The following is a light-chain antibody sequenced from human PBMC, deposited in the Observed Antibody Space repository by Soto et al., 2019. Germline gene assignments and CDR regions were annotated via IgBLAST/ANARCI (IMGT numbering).Light chain of an antibody. CDR2: GAS. Sequence: EFVLSQSPATLSVSRGERATLSCRASQSVSSNLAWYQQKPGQAPRLLIYGASTRATGIPARFSGSGSGTEFTLTISSLQSEDFAVYYCQQYTNWPPETFGQGTKVDI. J-gene: IGKJ1*01. CDR1: QSVSSN. V-gene: IGKV3-15*01. CDR3: QQYTNWPPET.